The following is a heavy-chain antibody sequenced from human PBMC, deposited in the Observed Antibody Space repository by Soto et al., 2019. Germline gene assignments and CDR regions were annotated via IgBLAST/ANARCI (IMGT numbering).Heavy chain of an antibody. CDR1: GFTFDDYT. D-gene: IGHD3-3*01. CDR3: AKDLNDFWSGYPDY. V-gene: IGHV3-43*01. CDR2: ISWDGGST. Sequence: EVQLVESGGVVVQPGGSLRLSCAASGFTFDDYTRPWVRQAPGKGLEWVSLISWDGGSTYYADSVKGRFTISRDNSKNSLYLQMNSLRTEDTALYYCAKDLNDFWSGYPDYWGQGTLVTVSS. J-gene: IGHJ4*02.